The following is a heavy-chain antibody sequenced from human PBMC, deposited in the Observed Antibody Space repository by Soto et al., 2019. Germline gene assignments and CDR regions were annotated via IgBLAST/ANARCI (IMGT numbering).Heavy chain of an antibody. CDR1: GFTFSSYG. CDR3: AKASSTISPDY. D-gene: IGHD5-12*01. Sequence: GGSLRLSCAASGFTFSSYGMHWVRQAPGKGLEWVAVIRDDGSNKYYADSVRGRFSISRDNSRNTVSLQMNSLRAEDTAVYYCAKASSTISPDYWGPGTQVTVSS. J-gene: IGHJ4*02. CDR2: IRDDGSNK. V-gene: IGHV3-33*06.